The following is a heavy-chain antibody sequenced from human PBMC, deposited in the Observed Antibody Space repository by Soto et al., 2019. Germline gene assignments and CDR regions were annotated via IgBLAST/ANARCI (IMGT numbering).Heavy chain of an antibody. CDR3: AKDHGRFLEWLLDRYGMDV. J-gene: IGHJ6*02. D-gene: IGHD3-3*01. Sequence: GSLRLSCAASGFTFSSYAMSWVRQAPGKGLEWVSAISGSGGSTYYADSVKGRFTISRDNSKNTLYLQMNSLRAEDTAVYYCAKDHGRFLEWLLDRYGMDVWGQGTTVT. CDR1: GFTFSSYA. V-gene: IGHV3-23*01. CDR2: ISGSGGST.